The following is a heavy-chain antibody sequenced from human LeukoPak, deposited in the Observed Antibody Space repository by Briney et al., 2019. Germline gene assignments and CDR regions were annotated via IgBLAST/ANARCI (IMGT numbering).Heavy chain of an antibody. CDR1: GFTFTDYA. V-gene: IGHV3-23*01. Sequence: PWGSLRLSCQASGFTFTDYAMSWVRQAPGKGLEWVSSINPDGGSFFADSVKGRSSISRDDSRSVVYLQLNKLSAEDTAVYYCARSGVATCHYWGQGILVTVSS. J-gene: IGHJ4*02. CDR3: ARSGVATCHY. D-gene: IGHD5-12*01. CDR2: INPDGGS.